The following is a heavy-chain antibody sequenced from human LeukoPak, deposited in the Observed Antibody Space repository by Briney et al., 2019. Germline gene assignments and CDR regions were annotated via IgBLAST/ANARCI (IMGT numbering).Heavy chain of an antibody. J-gene: IGHJ1*01. CDR2: FDPEDGET. CDR1: GYTLTELS. Sequence: ASVKVSCKVSGYTLTELSMHWVRQAPGKGLEWMGGFDPEDGETIYAQKFQGRVTMTEDTSTDTAYMELSSLRSEDTAVYYCATPIGAMVMGEYFQHWGQGTLVTVFS. D-gene: IGHD5-18*01. CDR3: ATPIGAMVMGEYFQH. V-gene: IGHV1-24*01.